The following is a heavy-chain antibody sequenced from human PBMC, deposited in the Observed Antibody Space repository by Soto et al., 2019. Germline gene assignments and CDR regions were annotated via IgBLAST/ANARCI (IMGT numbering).Heavy chain of an antibody. Sequence: GGSLRLSCAASGFTFSSYAMHWVRQAPGKGLEWVAVISYDGSNKYYADSVKGRFTISRDNSKNTLYLQMNSLRAEDTAVYYCAISPATVVTPDYFDYWGQGTLVTVSS. V-gene: IGHV3-30-3*01. CDR1: GFTFSSYA. D-gene: IGHD2-21*02. CDR3: AISPATVVTPDYFDY. CDR2: ISYDGSNK. J-gene: IGHJ4*02.